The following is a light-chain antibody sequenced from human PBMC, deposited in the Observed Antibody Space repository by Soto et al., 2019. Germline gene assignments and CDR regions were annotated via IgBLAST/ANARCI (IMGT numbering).Light chain of an antibody. V-gene: IGKV1-5*03. CDR1: QSVSGW. J-gene: IGKJ1*01. CDR3: QHYYGYSWT. Sequence: DILMTQSPSTLSASVGDSVTITCRASQSVSGWLAWFQQKPGKAPKVLIYKASNLESGVPSRFSGSGTGTEFTLTITCLQPDDFATYYCQHYYGYSWTFGQGTRVEIK. CDR2: KAS.